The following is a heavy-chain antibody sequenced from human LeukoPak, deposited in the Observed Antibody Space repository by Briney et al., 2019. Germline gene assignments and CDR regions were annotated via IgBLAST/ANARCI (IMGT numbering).Heavy chain of an antibody. CDR1: GFTFNNYW. J-gene: IGHJ6*02. Sequence: GGSLRLSCTAAGFTFNNYWMHWVRHAPGRGLVWVSRINSDGRSTTYADSVKGRSTISRDNAKNTLHLQMNSLRAEDTAVYYCARGNYYGMDVWGQGTTVTVSS. CDR2: INSDGRST. V-gene: IGHV3-74*01. CDR3: ARGNYYGMDV.